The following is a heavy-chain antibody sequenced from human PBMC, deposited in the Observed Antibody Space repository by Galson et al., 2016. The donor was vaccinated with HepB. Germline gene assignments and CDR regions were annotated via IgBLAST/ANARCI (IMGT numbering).Heavy chain of an antibody. V-gene: IGHV3-30*03. J-gene: IGHJ4*02. CDR1: GFNFRQYG. CDR3: VTVALDY. Sequence: SLRLSCAVSGFNFRQYGMNWVRQRPDRELGWVAVLAYDGVTKHTVEGRFTISRDISRNTLYLQMSSLRVEDTAVYYCVTVALDYWGQGTPVIVSS. D-gene: IGHD5-12*01. CDR2: LAYDGVTK.